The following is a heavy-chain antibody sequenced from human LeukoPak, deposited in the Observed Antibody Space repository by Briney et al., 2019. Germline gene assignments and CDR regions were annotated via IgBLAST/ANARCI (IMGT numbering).Heavy chain of an antibody. CDR3: ARDPYDSSGYYSDY. D-gene: IGHD3-22*01. V-gene: IGHV1-69*05. CDR2: IIPIFGTA. CDR1: GGTFSSYA. J-gene: IGHJ4*02. Sequence: GASVKVSCKASGGTFSSYAISWVRQAPGQGLGWMGRIIPIFGTANYAQKFQGRVTITTDESTSTAYMELSSLRSKDTAVYYCARDPYDSSGYYSDYWGQGTLVTVSS.